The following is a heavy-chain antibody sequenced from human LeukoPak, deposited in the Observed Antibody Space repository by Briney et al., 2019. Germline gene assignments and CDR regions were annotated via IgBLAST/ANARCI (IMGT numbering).Heavy chain of an antibody. CDR2: ISGSGDST. J-gene: IGHJ4*02. CDR1: GFTFSNYA. Sequence: GGSLRLSCAASGFTFSNYAMRWVRQAPGKGLEWVSGISGSGDSTYYADSVKGRFTISRDNAKNSLYLQMNSLRAEDTAVYYCARDNGDYWGQGTLVTVSS. CDR3: ARDNGDY. V-gene: IGHV3-23*01.